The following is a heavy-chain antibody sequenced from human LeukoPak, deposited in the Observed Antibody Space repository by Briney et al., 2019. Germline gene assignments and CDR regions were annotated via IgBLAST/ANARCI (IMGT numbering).Heavy chain of an antibody. V-gene: IGHV3-30*02. CDR2: ISYDGSNQ. Sequence: GGSLRLSCAASGFTFSGYAMHWVRQAPGRGLEWLALISYDGSNQYYADSVKGRFTISRDNSKNTLYLQMNSLRVEDTAVYYCAKERRGWFSENWGQGTLVTDSS. CDR3: AKERRGWFSEN. D-gene: IGHD2/OR15-2a*01. J-gene: IGHJ4*02. CDR1: GFTFSGYA.